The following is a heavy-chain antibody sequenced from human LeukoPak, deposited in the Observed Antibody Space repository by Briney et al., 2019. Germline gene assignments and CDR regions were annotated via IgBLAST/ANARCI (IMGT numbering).Heavy chain of an antibody. V-gene: IGHV4-59*01. J-gene: IGHJ4*02. D-gene: IGHD6-25*01. Sequence: PSETLSLTCTVSGASISDYSWSWIRQPPGKGLEWIGNIYYSGSANHNPSLKSRVTISRDTSKNQFSLKLTSVTTADTAVYYCARAGGVKTAALDLDYWGQGTLVTVSS. CDR2: IYYSGSA. CDR3: ARAGGVKTAALDLDY. CDR1: GASISDYS.